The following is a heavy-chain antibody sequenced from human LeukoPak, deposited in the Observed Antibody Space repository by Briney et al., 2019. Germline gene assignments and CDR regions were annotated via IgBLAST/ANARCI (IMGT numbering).Heavy chain of an antibody. CDR2: INHSGST. CDR3: ARGQSSTSCWFG. CDR1: GGSFSGYY. J-gene: IGHJ4*02. Sequence: SETLSLTCAVYGGSFSGYYWSWIRQPPGKGLEWIGEINHSGSTNYNPSLKSRVTISVDTSKNQFSLKLSSVTAADTAVYYCARGQSSTSCWFGWGQGTLVTVSS. V-gene: IGHV4-34*01. D-gene: IGHD2-2*01.